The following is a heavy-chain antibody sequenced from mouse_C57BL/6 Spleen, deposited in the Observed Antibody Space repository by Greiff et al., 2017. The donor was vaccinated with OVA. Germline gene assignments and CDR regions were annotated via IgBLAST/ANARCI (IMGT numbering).Heavy chain of an antibody. CDR3: ARYDDTMDY. D-gene: IGHD2-3*01. Sequence: VQLQQSGAELAKPGASVKLSCKASGYTFTSYWLHWVKQRPGQGLEWIGYINPSSGYTKYNQKFKDKATLTADNSSSTAYMQLSSLTYEDSAVYYCARYDDTMDYWGQGTSVTVSS. CDR2: INPSSGYT. CDR1: GYTFTSYW. V-gene: IGHV1-7*01. J-gene: IGHJ4*01.